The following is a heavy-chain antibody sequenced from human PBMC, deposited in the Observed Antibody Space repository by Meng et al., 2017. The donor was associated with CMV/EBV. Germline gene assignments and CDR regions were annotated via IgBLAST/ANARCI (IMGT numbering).Heavy chain of an antibody. CDR1: GGSISSHY. Sequence: SETLSLTCTVSGGSISSHYWSWIRQPPGKGLEWIGYIYYSGSTNYNPSLKSRVTISVDTSKNQFSLKLSSVTAADTAVYYCSRTNYYDSSGYSGGYYYYGMDVWGQGTTVTVSS. J-gene: IGHJ6*02. V-gene: IGHV4-59*11. CDR3: SRTNYYDSSGYSGGYYYYGMDV. CDR2: IYYSGST. D-gene: IGHD3-22*01.